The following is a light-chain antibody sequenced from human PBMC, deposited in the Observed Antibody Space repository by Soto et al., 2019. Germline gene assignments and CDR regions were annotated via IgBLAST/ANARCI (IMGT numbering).Light chain of an antibody. Sequence: EIVLTQSPGTLSLSPGERATLSCRASQSVSSSSLAWYQQKPGHAPRLLIYGASSRATGIPDRFSGRGSGTDFTLTISRREPEDVAVYYCQQYGSSPRTFGQGTKLEIK. V-gene: IGKV3-20*01. CDR3: QQYGSSPRT. CDR1: QSVSSSS. CDR2: GAS. J-gene: IGKJ2*01.